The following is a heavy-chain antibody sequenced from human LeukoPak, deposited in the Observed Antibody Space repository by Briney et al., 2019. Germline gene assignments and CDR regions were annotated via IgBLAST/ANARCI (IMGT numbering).Heavy chain of an antibody. Sequence: PSGTLSLTCTVSGDSISSRGSFWGWIRQPPGETLEWIGSISYTGTTYYSPSLKSRVTISLDTFKNQFSLQLSSVTAADTALYYCVRDRGECLFDLWGQGTLVTVSS. J-gene: IGHJ5*02. CDR2: ISYTGTT. CDR1: GDSISSRGSF. D-gene: IGHD3-10*01. V-gene: IGHV4-39*07. CDR3: VRDRGECLFDL.